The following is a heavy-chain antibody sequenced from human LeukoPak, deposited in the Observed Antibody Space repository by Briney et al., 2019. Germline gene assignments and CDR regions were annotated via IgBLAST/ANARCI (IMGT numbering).Heavy chain of an antibody. Sequence: GGSRRLSCAASGFTVSSNYMSWVRQAPGKGLEWVSVIYSGGSTYYADSVKGRFTISRDNSKNTLYLQMNSLRAEDTAVYYCARLWFGELLFDYWGQGTLVTVSS. CDR3: ARLWFGELLFDY. J-gene: IGHJ4*02. CDR1: GFTVSSNY. V-gene: IGHV3-53*01. D-gene: IGHD3-10*01. CDR2: IYSGGST.